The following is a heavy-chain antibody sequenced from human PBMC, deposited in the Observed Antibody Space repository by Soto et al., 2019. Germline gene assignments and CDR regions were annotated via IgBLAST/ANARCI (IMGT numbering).Heavy chain of an antibody. J-gene: IGHJ6*02. CDR2: IKQDGSEK. Sequence: EVQLVESGGGLVQPGGSLRLSCAASGFTFSSYWMSWVRQAPGKGLEWVANIKQDGSEKYYVDSVKGRFTISRDNAKNSLYLQMNSLRAEDTAVYYCARSPVYYDSSGYYSYYYGMDVWGQGTTVTVSS. V-gene: IGHV3-7*01. CDR3: ARSPVYYDSSGYYSYYYGMDV. CDR1: GFTFSSYW. D-gene: IGHD3-22*01.